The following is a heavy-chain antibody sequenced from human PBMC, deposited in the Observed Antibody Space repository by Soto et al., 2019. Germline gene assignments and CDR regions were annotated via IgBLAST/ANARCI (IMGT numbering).Heavy chain of an antibody. CDR1: GFTFTAYG. J-gene: IGHJ4*02. CDR2: INAGNGDT. CDR3: VRAGCGWSFDY. D-gene: IGHD6-19*01. V-gene: IGHV1-3*01. Sequence: QVQLVQSGTEVKEPGASVKVSCKASGFTFTAYGIHWVRQAPGQRLEWMGWINAGNGDTKYSQKFQGRVTISRDTSASRAYMELSSLRSEDTTVYFCVRAGCGWSFDYWGQGTLVTVSS.